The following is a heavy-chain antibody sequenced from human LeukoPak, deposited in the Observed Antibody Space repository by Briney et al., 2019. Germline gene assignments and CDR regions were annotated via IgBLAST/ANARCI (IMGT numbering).Heavy chain of an antibody. CDR3: ARGGSILRGVRSWFDP. Sequence: GKSLRLPCAASGFTFRSFAMIGVRQAPGKGLEAVALISYDGNIEYYADSVKGRFTISRGNSNNTLFLQMSSLRAEDTAVYYCARGGSILRGVRSWFDPWGQGTLVIVSS. V-gene: IGHV3-30*04. J-gene: IGHJ5*02. D-gene: IGHD3-10*01. CDR2: ISYDGNIE. CDR1: GFTFRSFA.